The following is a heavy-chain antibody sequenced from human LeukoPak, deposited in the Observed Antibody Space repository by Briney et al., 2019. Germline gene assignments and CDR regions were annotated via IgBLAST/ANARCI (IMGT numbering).Heavy chain of an antibody. Sequence: SETLSLTCTVSGGSISSYYWSWIRQPPGKGLEWIGYIYYSGSTNYNPSLKSRVTISVDTSKNQFSLKLSSVTAADTAVYYCATSTICLAHDAFDIWGQGTMVTVSS. V-gene: IGHV4-59*08. J-gene: IGHJ3*02. CDR3: ATSTICLAHDAFDI. CDR2: IYYSGST. CDR1: GGSISSYY. D-gene: IGHD3-9*01.